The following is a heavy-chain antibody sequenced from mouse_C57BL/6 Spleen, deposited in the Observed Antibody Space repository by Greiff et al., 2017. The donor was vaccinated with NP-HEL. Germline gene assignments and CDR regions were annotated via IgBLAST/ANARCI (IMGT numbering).Heavy chain of an antibody. CDR2: ISSGGSYT. CDR3: ARRNWYFDY. V-gene: IGHV5-6*02. D-gene: IGHD4-1*01. Sequence: EVKLMESGGDLVKPGGSLKLSCAASGFTFSSYGMSWVRQTPDKRLEWVATISSGGSYTYYPDSVKGRFTISRDNAKNTLYLQMSSLKSEDTAMYYCARRNWYFDYWGQGTTLTVSS. J-gene: IGHJ2*01. CDR1: GFTFSSYG.